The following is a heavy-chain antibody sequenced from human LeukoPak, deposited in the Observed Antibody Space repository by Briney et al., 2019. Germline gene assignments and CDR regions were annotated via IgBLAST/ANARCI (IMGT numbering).Heavy chain of an antibody. V-gene: IGHV3-53*04. CDR2: IYSGGTT. J-gene: IGHJ6*02. CDR1: GFTVSSNY. Sequence: GGSLRLSCAASGFTVSSNYMSWVRRAPGKGLEWVSVIYSGGTTYYADSVKGRFTIFRHNSKNTLYLQMNSLRAEDTAVYYCAREGARLYGMDVWGQGTTVTVSS. CDR3: AREGARLYGMDV.